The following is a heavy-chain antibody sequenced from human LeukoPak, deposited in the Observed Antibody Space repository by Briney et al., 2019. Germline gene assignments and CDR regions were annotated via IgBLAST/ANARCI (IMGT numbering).Heavy chain of an antibody. CDR1: GGSIGSYY. CDR3: ARGGGESSGWYGFSYFDY. V-gene: IGHV4-4*07. J-gene: IGHJ4*02. Sequence: SETLSLTCTVSGGSIGSYYWSWIRQPAGKGLEWIGRIYTSGSTNYNPSLKSRVTMSVDTSKNQFSLKLSSVTAADTAVYYCARGGGESSGWYGFSYFDYWGQGTLVTVSS. CDR2: IYTSGST. D-gene: IGHD6-19*01.